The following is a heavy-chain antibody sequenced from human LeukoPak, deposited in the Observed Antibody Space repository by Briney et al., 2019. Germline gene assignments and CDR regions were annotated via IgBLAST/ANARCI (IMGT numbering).Heavy chain of an antibody. CDR2: MSYNGNKK. Sequence: GGSLRLSCAASGFTFTSYGFHWVRQAPGKALEWVAFMSYNGNKKYGDSVKGRFTISRDNAKNTLYLQMNSLRAEDTAVYYCAKDKSMVRELDYWGQGTLVTVSS. V-gene: IGHV3-30*18. J-gene: IGHJ4*02. CDR3: AKDKSMVRELDY. CDR1: GFTFTSYG. D-gene: IGHD3-10*01.